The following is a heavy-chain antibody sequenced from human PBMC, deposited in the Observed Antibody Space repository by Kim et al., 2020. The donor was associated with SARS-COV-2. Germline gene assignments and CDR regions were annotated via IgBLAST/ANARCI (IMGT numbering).Heavy chain of an antibody. J-gene: IGHJ6*02. CDR2: IYYSGST. V-gene: IGHV4-39*01. D-gene: IGHD2-2*01. CDR1: GASISSSTYY. Sequence: SETLSLTCTVSGASISSSTYYWAWIRQPPGTGPEWIGTIYYSGSTYYNPSLKSRVTISVDTSKNEFSLRLSSVTAADTAVYYCARHYCGTATCFRVMDVWGQATTVTVSS. CDR3: ARHYCGTATCFRVMDV.